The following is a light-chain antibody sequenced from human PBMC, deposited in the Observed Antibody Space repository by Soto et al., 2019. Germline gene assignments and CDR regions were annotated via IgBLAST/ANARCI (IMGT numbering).Light chain of an antibody. CDR3: QQYNSWPLT. Sequence: EVVTTQSPATLSVSPGERATLSCRASQSVGSSLAWYQRKPGQAPRLLIYGASTRATGIPATFSGSGSGTEFTLTISSLQSEDFAVYYCQQYNSWPLTFGGGTKVDIK. CDR2: GAS. J-gene: IGKJ4*01. V-gene: IGKV3-15*01. CDR1: QSVGSS.